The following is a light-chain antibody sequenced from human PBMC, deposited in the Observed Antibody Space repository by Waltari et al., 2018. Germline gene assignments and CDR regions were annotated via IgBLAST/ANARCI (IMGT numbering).Light chain of an antibody. V-gene: IGKV3-15*01. J-gene: IGKJ4*01. CDR2: GAS. Sequence: EIVMTQSPATLSLSPGERATLSCRASQSVSSNLAWYQQKPGPAPRLLIYGASTRATGIPARFSGSGSGTEFTLTISSLQSEDFAVYYCQQYVEVFTFGGGTKVEIK. CDR3: QQYVEVFT. CDR1: QSVSSN.